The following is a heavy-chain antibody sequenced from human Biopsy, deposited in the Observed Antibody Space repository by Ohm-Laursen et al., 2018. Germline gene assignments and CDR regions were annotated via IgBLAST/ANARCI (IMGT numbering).Heavy chain of an antibody. CDR1: GGTLSKYA. V-gene: IGHV1-69*13. D-gene: IGHD3-22*01. J-gene: IGHJ6*02. CDR3: ARTGTYYHDSSLYYFYGLDL. CDR2: IIAPSGTT. Sequence: SVKVSCKAFGGTLSKYAMSWVRQAPGQGLEWLGVIIAPSGTTNSSQRFQGRLSITADESATSVYMELSSLTSEDTAVYYCARTGTYYHDSSLYYFYGLDLWGQGSTVTVFS.